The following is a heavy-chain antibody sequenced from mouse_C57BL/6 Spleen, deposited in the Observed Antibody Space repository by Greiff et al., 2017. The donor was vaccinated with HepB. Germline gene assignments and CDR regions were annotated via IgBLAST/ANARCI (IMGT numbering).Heavy chain of an antibody. CDR3: ARYRGLLYEEDYFDY. V-gene: IGHV7-3*01. J-gene: IGHJ2*01. Sequence: DVMLVESGGGLVQPGGSLSLSCAASGFTFTDYYMSWVRQPPGKALEWLGFIRNKANGYTTEYSASVKGRFTISRDNSQSILYLQMNALRAEDSATYYCARYRGLLYEEDYFDYWGQGTTLTVSS. CDR2: IRNKANGYTT. CDR1: GFTFTDYY. D-gene: IGHD1-1*02.